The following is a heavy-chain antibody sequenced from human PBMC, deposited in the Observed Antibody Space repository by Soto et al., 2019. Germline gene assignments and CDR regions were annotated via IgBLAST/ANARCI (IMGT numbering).Heavy chain of an antibody. D-gene: IGHD6-19*01. J-gene: IGHJ6*02. CDR1: GDSVSSNSAA. Sequence: SQTLSLTCAISGDSVSSNSAAWNWIRQSPSRGLEWLGRTYYRSKWYNDYAVSVKSRITINPDTSKNQFSLQLNSVTPEDTAVYYCASGLLAVAAPRGYYYYGIDVWGHGTTVPVSS. CDR2: TYYRSKWYN. CDR3: ASGLLAVAAPRGYYYYGIDV. V-gene: IGHV6-1*01.